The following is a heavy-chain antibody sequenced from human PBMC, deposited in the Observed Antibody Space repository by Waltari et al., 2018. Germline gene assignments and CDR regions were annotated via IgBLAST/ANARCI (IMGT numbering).Heavy chain of an antibody. CDR2: MSSSSSYI. D-gene: IGHD1-26*01. CDR1: GFTFSSYS. J-gene: IGHJ6*03. V-gene: IGHV3-21*01. CDR3: AAGSYDNSYYYYYMDV. Sequence: EVQLVESGGGLVKPGGSLRLSCAASGFTFSSYSMNWVRQAPGKGLGLVSSMSSSSSYIYYADSVKGRFTISRDNAKNSLYLQMNSLRAEDTAVYYCAAGSYDNSYYYYYMDVWGKGTTVTVSS.